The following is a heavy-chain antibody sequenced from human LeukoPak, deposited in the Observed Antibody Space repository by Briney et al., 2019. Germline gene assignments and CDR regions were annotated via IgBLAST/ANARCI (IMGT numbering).Heavy chain of an antibody. D-gene: IGHD2-2*01. CDR2: INNDGTTT. Sequence: PGGSLRLSCAASGFTFSTHWMHWVRQAPGKGLVWVSCINNDGTTTTYADSVKGRFTISRDNAKSTLYLQMNSPRAEDTAVYYCLSCIAPNCYEFWGQGAPVTVSS. CDR3: LSCIAPNCYEF. CDR1: GFTFSTHW. V-gene: IGHV3-74*03. J-gene: IGHJ4*02.